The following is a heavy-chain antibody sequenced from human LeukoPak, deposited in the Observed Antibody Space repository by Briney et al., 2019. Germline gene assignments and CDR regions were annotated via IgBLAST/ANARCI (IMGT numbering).Heavy chain of an antibody. CDR2: ISPSAYST. Sequence: GGSLRLSCAASEFTFSDHYMTWIRQSPGKGLEWISYISPSAYSTYYADSVKGRFSISRDNAKNSLYLQMNSLRVEDTAIYYCVRGKRRFDIWGQGTLVTVSS. J-gene: IGHJ4*02. V-gene: IGHV3-11*01. CDR3: VRGKRRFDI. CDR1: EFTFSDHY.